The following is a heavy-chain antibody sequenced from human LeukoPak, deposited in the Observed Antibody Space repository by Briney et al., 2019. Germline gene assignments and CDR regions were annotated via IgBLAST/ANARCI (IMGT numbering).Heavy chain of an antibody. CDR1: GFTFSNYA. CDR2: ITGSGDNT. D-gene: IGHD6-13*01. J-gene: IGHJ5*02. V-gene: IGHV3-23*01. Sequence: GGSLRLSCAASGFTFSNYALMWVRQAPGKGLEWVSSITGSGDNTFYADSVKGRFSLSRDNSKNMLYLQMYSLGAEDTAMYYCAKGAATGLVDWFDPWGQGALVTVSS. CDR3: AKGAATGLVDWFDP.